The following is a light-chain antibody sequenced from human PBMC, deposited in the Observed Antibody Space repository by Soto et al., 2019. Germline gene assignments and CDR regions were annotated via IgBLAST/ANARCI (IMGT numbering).Light chain of an antibody. V-gene: IGKV1-5*01. J-gene: IGKJ2*03. Sequence: DIQMTQSPSTLSASVGDRVTITCRSSQSISFWLAWYQQKPGQAPKLLIYDASTLYSGVPSRCSGSRSGTEFTLTLSSLQPDAFGSYYCQQYNSFAPYSFGQGTKLEI. CDR1: QSISFW. CDR2: DAS. CDR3: QQYNSFAPYS.